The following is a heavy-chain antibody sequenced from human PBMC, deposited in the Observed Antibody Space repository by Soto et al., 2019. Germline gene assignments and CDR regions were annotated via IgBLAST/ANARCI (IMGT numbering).Heavy chain of an antibody. V-gene: IGHV4-4*07. CDR1: GGSISSYY. D-gene: IGHD6-6*01. Sequence: SSETLSLTCTVSGGSISSYYWSWIRQPAGKGLEWIGRIYTSGSTNYNPSLKSRVTMSVDTSKNQFSLKLSSVTAADTAVYYCARDRYSSSPWGYYYYYGMDVWGQGTTVTVSS. CDR3: ARDRYSSSPWGYYYYYGMDV. J-gene: IGHJ6*02. CDR2: IYTSGST.